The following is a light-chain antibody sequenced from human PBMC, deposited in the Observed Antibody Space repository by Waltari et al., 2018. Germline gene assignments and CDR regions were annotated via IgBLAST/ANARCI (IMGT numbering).Light chain of an antibody. CDR1: QSVCRS. CDR3: QQYESLPAT. J-gene: IGKJ1*01. Sequence: ELVLTQSPGTLSLFPGERATLSCRASQSVCRSLAWYQQKPGHAHKLLIYNASIRATGIPDRFTGSGYGTDFSLTISRLQPEDFAVYYCQQYESLPATFGQGTKVEIK. V-gene: IGKV3-20*01. CDR2: NAS.